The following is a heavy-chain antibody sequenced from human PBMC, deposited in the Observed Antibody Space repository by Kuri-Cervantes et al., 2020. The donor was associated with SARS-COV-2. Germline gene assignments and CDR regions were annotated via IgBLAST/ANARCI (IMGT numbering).Heavy chain of an antibody. CDR3: ARESSSSLNYYYGMDI. J-gene: IGHJ6*02. CDR2: ISFYRHDA. Sequence: GESLKISCAASGFTFRTYAMHWVRQAPGKGLEWVAIISFYRHDAHYADSVKGRFTISRDNSKNTLYLQMDSLTTEDTAVYYCARESSSSLNYYYGMDIWGQGTSVTVSS. CDR1: GFTFRTYA. D-gene: IGHD6-6*01. V-gene: IGHV3-30*04.